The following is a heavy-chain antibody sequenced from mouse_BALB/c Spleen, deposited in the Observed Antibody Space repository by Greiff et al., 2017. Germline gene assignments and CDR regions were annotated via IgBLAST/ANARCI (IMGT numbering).Heavy chain of an antibody. CDR3: ARRGTTAPGDY. V-gene: IGHV5-9-1*01. CDR1: GFTFSSYA. CDR2: ISSGGTYT. J-gene: IGHJ4*01. D-gene: IGHD1-2*01. Sequence: EVMLVESGGGLVKPGGSLKLSCAASGFTFSSYAMSWVRQTPGKRLEWVATISSGGTYTYYPDSVKGRFTISRDNAKNTLYLQMSSLRSEDTAMYYCARRGTTAPGDYWGQGTSVTVSS.